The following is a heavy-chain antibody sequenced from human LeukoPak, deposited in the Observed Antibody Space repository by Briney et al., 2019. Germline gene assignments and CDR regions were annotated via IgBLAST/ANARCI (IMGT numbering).Heavy chain of an antibody. CDR3: ARDNHTTSIWLLPRYYYYGMGV. Sequence: ASVKVSCKASGYTFTSYYMHWVRQAPGQGLEWMGIINPSGGSTSYAQKFQGRVTMTRDTSTSTVYMELSSLRSEDTAVYYCARDNHTTSIWLLPRYYYYGMGVWGQGTTVTVSS. J-gene: IGHJ6*02. CDR2: INPSGGST. V-gene: IGHV1-46*01. D-gene: IGHD5-18*01. CDR1: GYTFTSYY.